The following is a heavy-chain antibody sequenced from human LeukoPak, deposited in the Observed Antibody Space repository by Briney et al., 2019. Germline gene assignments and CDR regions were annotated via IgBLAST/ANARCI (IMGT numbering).Heavy chain of an antibody. D-gene: IGHD1-26*01. Sequence: SETLSLTCTVSGGSISSYYWSWIRQPPGKGLEWIGYIYTSGSTNYNPSLKSRVTISVDTSKNQFSLKLSSVTAADTAVYYCARIPYRYSGSHAPWYFDLWAVAPWSLSPQ. V-gene: IGHV4-4*09. CDR1: GGSISSYY. CDR2: IYTSGST. CDR3: ARIPYRYSGSHAPWYFDL. J-gene: IGHJ2*01.